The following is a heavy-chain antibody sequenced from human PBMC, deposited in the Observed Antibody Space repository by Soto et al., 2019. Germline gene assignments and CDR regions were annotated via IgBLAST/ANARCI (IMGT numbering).Heavy chain of an antibody. CDR2: VSNRNGVT. D-gene: IGHD2-2*01. CDR1: GYTFNNYD. V-gene: IGHV1-18*04. CDR3: ARERLNTRCYGSDQ. Sequence: AAVKFSCKPSGYTFNNYDFSWVRQAPGQGLDCVGWVSNRNGVTNYAEKFRDRVTMTTDRSTNTVYMQLRGLRSDDTAVYFCARERLNTRCYGSDQWGQGTQVTLSS. J-gene: IGHJ4*01.